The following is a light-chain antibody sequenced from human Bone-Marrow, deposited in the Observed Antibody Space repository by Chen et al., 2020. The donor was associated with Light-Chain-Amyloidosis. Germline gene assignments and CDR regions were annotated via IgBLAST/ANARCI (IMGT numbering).Light chain of an antibody. CDR2: AAS. J-gene: IGKJ2*01. CDR3: QQYSSSPYT. Sequence: EIVLTQSPGTLSLSPGERATLSCRASQSLTSDYLAWYQQKYGQAPRLLIYAASSRATGIPDRFSGSGSGADFTLTISGLEPEDFAVYYCQQYSSSPYTFGQGTKLEIK. V-gene: IGKV3-20*01. CDR1: QSLTSDY.